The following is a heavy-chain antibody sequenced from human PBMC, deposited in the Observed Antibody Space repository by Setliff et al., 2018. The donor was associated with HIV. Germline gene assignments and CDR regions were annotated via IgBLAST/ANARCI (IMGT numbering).Heavy chain of an antibody. CDR1: GFTFDRFW. J-gene: IGHJ4*02. V-gene: IGHV3-74*01. CDR3: HSGYDSEEQSYFDY. Sequence: GGSLRLSCAASGFTFDRFWMHWVRQAPRKGLEWVSRVNTDGNSKTYADSVKDRFTISRDNGKNTLFLQMNSLKVEDTGVYYCHSGYDSEEQSYFDYWGQGTLVTVSS. D-gene: IGHD5-12*01. CDR2: VNTDGNSK.